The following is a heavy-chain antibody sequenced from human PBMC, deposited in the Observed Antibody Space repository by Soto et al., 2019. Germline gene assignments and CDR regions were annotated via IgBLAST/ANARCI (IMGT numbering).Heavy chain of an antibody. D-gene: IGHD1-1*01. J-gene: IGHJ4*02. CDR3: ARGAGAHSTTGGDIADY. Sequence: QVQLVQSGAEVKKPGASVKVSCKASGYTFTNYGISWARQAPGQGLEWMGWISGYSGNTNYAQNLQGRVTMTTDTATSTAYMELRSLRSDDTTVYYCARGAGAHSTTGGDIADYWGQGTLVTVSS. CDR1: GYTFTNYG. CDR2: ISGYSGNT. V-gene: IGHV1-18*01.